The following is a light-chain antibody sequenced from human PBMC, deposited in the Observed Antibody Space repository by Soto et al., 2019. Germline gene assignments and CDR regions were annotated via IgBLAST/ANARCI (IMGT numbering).Light chain of an antibody. V-gene: IGLV2-14*01. CDR3: TSYTGSRSLVV. CDR2: EVS. Sequence: QSALTQPASVSASPGQSITISCTGTRSDIGSYNYVSWYRHHPGKAPQLMIYEVSHRPSGISHRFSGPKSGNTASLTISGLQADDEGYYYCTSYTGSRSLVVFGGGTKLTVL. J-gene: IGLJ2*01. CDR1: RSDIGSYNY.